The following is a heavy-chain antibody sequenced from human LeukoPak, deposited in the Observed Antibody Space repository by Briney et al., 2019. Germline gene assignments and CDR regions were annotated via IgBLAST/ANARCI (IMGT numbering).Heavy chain of an antibody. Sequence: SETLSLTCTVSGDSMSRYYWSWIRQPAGKGLEWIGRIYSSGSTNYNPSLNSRVTMSIDTSKHQFSLKLSSVTAADTAVYYCARGAAVPAAITMSVPGGYFYYMDVWGKGTTVTVSS. V-gene: IGHV4-4*07. J-gene: IGHJ6*03. CDR1: GDSMSRYY. CDR2: IYSSGST. CDR3: ARGAAVPAAITMSVPGGYFYYMDV. D-gene: IGHD2-2*02.